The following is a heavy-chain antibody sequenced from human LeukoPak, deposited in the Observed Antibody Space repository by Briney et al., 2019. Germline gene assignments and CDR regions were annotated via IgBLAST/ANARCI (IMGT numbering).Heavy chain of an antibody. D-gene: IGHD5-12*01. CDR2: INHSGST. CDR1: GGSFSGYY. J-gene: IGHJ4*02. Sequence: LSESLSLTCAVYGGSFSGYYWSWSRQPPGKGLEWIGEINHSGSTNYNPSHKSRVTISVDTSKNQFSLKLSSVTAADTAVYYCASEGVATEGGYWGQGTLVTVSS. V-gene: IGHV4-34*01. CDR3: ASEGVATEGGY.